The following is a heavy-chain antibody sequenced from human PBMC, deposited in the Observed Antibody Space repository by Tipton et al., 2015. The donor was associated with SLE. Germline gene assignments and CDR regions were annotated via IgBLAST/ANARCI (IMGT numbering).Heavy chain of an antibody. CDR1: GGTFSSYA. Sequence: VQLVQSGAEVKKPGSSVKVSCKASGGTFSSYAISWVRQAPGQGLEWMGGIIPIFGKANYAQKFQGRVTITTDESTSTAYMELSSLRAEDTALYYCAKESTVTTKLAYFDYWWQGTWVTV. J-gene: IGHJ4*02. V-gene: IGHV1-69*01. CDR3: AKESTVTTKLAYFDY. D-gene: IGHD4-17*01. CDR2: IIPIFGKA.